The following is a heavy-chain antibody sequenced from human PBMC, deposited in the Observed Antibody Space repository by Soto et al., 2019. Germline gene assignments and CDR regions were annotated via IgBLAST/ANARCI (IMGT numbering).Heavy chain of an antibody. CDR3: ARARYYYGSGSYSAGIDY. CDR2: ISSSSSTI. V-gene: IGHV3-48*02. J-gene: IGHJ4*02. CDR1: GFTFSSYS. D-gene: IGHD3-10*01. Sequence: GGSLRLSCAASGFTFSSYSMNWVRQTPGKGLEWVSYISSSSSTIYYADSVKGRFTICRDNAKNSLYLQMNSLRDEDTAVYYCARARYYYGSGSYSAGIDYWGQGTLVTVSS.